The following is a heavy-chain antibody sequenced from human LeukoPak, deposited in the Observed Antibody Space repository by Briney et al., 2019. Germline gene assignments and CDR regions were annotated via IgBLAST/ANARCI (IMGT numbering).Heavy chain of an antibody. J-gene: IGHJ4*02. CDR2: INPSGGST. CDR1: GYTFTGYY. V-gene: IGHV1-46*01. Sequence: ASVKVSCKASGYTFTGYYMHWVRQAPGQGLEWMGIINPSGGSTSYAQKFQGRVTMTRDTSTSTVYMELSSLRSEDTAVYYCARSLSSLVVVPAAIGYWGQGTLVTVSS. CDR3: ARSLSSLVVVPAAIGY. D-gene: IGHD2-2*01.